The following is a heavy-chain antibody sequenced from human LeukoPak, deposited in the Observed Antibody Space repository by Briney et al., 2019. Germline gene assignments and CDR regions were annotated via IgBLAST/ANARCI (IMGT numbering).Heavy chain of an antibody. Sequence: GFLRLSCAASGFIFRSYSMSWVRQALGKGLEWVSVITGSGGNTYYADSVKGRFTISKDNSKNTVYLQMSSLRVDDTAVYYCAKAASSSWPSYYYGMDVWGQGTTVTVSS. CDR2: ITGSGGNT. CDR3: AKAASSSWPSYYYGMDV. J-gene: IGHJ6*02. CDR1: GFIFRSYS. V-gene: IGHV3-23*01. D-gene: IGHD6-13*01.